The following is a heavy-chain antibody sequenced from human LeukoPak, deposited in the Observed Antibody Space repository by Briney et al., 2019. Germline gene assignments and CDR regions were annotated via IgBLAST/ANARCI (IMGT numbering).Heavy chain of an antibody. CDR3: ARGVWGSGWLFFDY. D-gene: IGHD6-19*01. V-gene: IGHV3-48*03. CDR2: ISSSGSTI. Sequence: GGSLRLSCAASGFTFSTYEMNWVRRAPGKGLEWVSYISSSGSTIYYADSVKGRFRISRDNAKNSLYLQVNSLRAEDTAVYYCARGVWGSGWLFFDYWGQGALVTVSS. J-gene: IGHJ4*02. CDR1: GFTFSTYE.